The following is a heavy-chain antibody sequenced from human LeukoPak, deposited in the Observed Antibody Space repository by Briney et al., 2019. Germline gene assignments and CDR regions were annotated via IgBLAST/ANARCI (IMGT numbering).Heavy chain of an antibody. CDR1: GFTFSSFA. D-gene: IGHD6-19*01. CDR2: ISGSGGST. Sequence: GGSLRLSCAASGFTFSSFAMTWVRQAPGKGLEWVSAISGSGGSTYYAGSVKGRFTISRDNSKNTLYVQMNSLRAEDTAVYYCAKGKYSSGWYIDNWGQGTLVTVSS. CDR3: AKGKYSSGWYIDN. J-gene: IGHJ4*02. V-gene: IGHV3-23*01.